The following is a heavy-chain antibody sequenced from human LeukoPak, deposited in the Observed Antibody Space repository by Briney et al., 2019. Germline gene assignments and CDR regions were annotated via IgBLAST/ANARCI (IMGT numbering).Heavy chain of an antibody. V-gene: IGHV3-23*01. Sequence: PGGSLRLSCAASGFTFSSYAMSWVRQAPGKGLEWVSAISGSGGSTYYADSVKGRFTISRDNSKNTLYLQMNSLRAEDTAVYYCAKDKLYYYGSGSYFDYWGQGTLVTVSS. D-gene: IGHD3-10*01. CDR1: GFTFSSYA. J-gene: IGHJ4*02. CDR3: AKDKLYYYGSGSYFDY. CDR2: ISGSGGST.